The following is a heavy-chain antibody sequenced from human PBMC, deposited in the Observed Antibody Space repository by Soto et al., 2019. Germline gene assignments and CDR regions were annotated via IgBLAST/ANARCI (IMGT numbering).Heavy chain of an antibody. Sequence: QVQLVESGGGVVQPGRALRLSCAASGFSFNTSGMHWVRQAPGKGLGWVAVIAFDGSQEFYGDSVRGRFTISRDNSKNTLFLQMKSLIPEDTAGYYCATKVRVTNYLYYGMDVWGQGTTVTVSS. CDR1: GFSFNTSG. J-gene: IGHJ6*02. CDR2: IAFDGSQE. V-gene: IGHV3-30*03. CDR3: ATKVRVTNYLYYGMDV. D-gene: IGHD2-21*02.